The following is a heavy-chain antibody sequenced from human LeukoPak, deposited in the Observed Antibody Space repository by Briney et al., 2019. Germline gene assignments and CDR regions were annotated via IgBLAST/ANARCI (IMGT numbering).Heavy chain of an antibody. CDR1: GGSISDYY. CDR2: IYYSGST. J-gene: IGHJ6*03. V-gene: IGHV4-59*01. CDR3: ARGDFCSKSNCYLRPMDV. Sequence: SETLSLTCTVSGGSISDYYWNWIRQPPGKGLEWIGYIYYSGSTTYNPSLKSRVTLSVDTAKNQFSLKVRSVTAADTAVYYCARGDFCSKSNCYLRPMDVWGKGTTVTVSS. D-gene: IGHD3-3*01.